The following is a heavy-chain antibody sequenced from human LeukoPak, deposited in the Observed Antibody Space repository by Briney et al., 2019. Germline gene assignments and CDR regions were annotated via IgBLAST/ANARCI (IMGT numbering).Heavy chain of an antibody. J-gene: IGHJ4*02. CDR3: ARGGYYDFWSGYPPPTEFDY. D-gene: IGHD3-3*01. CDR1: GYSFTSYW. Sequence: GESLKISCKGSGYSFTSYWIGWVRQMPGKGLEWMGIIYPGDSVTRYSPSFQGQVTISADKSISTAYLQWSSLKASDTAMYYCARGGYYDFWSGYPPPTEFDYWGQGTLVTVSS. V-gene: IGHV5-51*01. CDR2: IYPGDSVT.